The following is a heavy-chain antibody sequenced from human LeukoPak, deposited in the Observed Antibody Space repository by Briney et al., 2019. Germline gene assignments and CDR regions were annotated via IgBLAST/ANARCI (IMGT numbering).Heavy chain of an antibody. V-gene: IGHV3-23*01. CDR2: INPSGGNT. CDR3: ATTKQARRYFGY. Sequence: RGSLRLSCAASGFSFSTYAMSWVRQAPGKGLEWVSAINPSGGNTYYADSVRGRFTISRDNSKNTLYLQMNTLRAEDTAVYYCATTKQARRYFGYWGQGNLVTVSS. CDR1: GFSFSTYA. D-gene: IGHD1-1*01. J-gene: IGHJ4*02.